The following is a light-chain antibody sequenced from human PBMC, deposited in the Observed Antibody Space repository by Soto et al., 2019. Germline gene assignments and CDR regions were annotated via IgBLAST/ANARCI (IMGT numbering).Light chain of an antibody. V-gene: IGKV1-5*03. CDR3: QQYNSYPIT. CDR2: KAS. Sequence: DIQMTQSPSTLSASVGEIVTITCRASQSISSWLAWYQQEPGKAPKLMIYKASSLESGAPSRFSGSGSGTECTLTISSLQPDDFATYYCQQYNSYPITFGQGTRLEIK. CDR1: QSISSW. J-gene: IGKJ5*01.